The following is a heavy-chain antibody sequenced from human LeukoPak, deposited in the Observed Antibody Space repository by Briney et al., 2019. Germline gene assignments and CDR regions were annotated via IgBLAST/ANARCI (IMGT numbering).Heavy chain of an antibody. CDR1: GFTFCDFS. CDR3: SSESRY. D-gene: IGHD3-22*01. J-gene: IGHJ4*02. Sequence: QPGGSLRLSCATSGFTFCDFSMNWVRQAPGKGLEWVSWITSSSDSIYYADSVKGRFTISRDNAKNSLYLQMNSLRDEDTAVYYCSSESRYWGQGTLVIVSS. CDR2: ITSSSDSI. V-gene: IGHV3-48*02.